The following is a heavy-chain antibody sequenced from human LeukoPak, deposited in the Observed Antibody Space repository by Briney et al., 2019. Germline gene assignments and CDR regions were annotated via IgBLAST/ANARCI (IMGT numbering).Heavy chain of an antibody. V-gene: IGHV1-69*13. CDR1: GGTFSSYA. J-gene: IGHJ4*02. D-gene: IGHD6-13*01. CDR3: AGLSSPDFDY. CDR2: IIPILGTA. Sequence: SVKVSCKASGGTFSSYAISWVRQAPGQGLEWMGGIIPILGTANYAQKFQGRVTITADESTSTTYMELSSLRSEDTAVYYCAGLSSPDFDYWGQGTLVTVSS.